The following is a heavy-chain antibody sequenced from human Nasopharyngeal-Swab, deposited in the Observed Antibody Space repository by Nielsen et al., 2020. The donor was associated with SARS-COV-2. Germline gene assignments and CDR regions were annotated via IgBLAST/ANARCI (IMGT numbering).Heavy chain of an antibody. Sequence: ASVKVSCKASGYTFTSYAMHWVRQAPGQRLEWMGWINAGNGNTKYSQKFQGRVTITRDTSASTAYMELSSVRSEDTAVYYCARGIAAAGTLDYWGQGTLVTVSS. J-gene: IGHJ4*02. CDR3: ARGIAAAGTLDY. V-gene: IGHV1-3*01. CDR2: INAGNGNT. CDR1: GYTFTSYA. D-gene: IGHD6-13*01.